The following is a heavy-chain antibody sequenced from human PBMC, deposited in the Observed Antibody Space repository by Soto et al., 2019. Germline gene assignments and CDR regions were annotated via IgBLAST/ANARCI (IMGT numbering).Heavy chain of an antibody. Sequence: EVQLLESGGGLVQPGGSLRLSCAASGFTFSSYAMSWARQTPGRGLEWVSAISASGGSTYYADSVKGRFTISRDNSKNTLYLQMDSLRAEDTAVYYCAKIYGSSAYYPDYWGQGTLVTVSS. CDR1: GFTFSSYA. V-gene: IGHV3-23*01. D-gene: IGHD3-22*01. CDR3: AKIYGSSAYYPDY. CDR2: ISASGGST. J-gene: IGHJ4*02.